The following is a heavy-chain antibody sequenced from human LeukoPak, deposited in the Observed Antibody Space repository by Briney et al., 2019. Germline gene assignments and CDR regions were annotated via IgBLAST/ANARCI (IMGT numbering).Heavy chain of an antibody. CDR1: GYTFTSYY. J-gene: IGHJ4*02. CDR2: INPSGGST. D-gene: IGHD3-22*01. CDR3: ARVPYYYDSSGYSFDY. V-gene: IGHV1-46*01. Sequence: ASVKVSCKASGYTFTSYYMHWVRQAPGQGLEWMGIINPSGGSTSYAQKFQGRVTMTRDTSTSTVYMELSSLRSEDTAVYYCARVPYYYDSSGYSFDYWGQGTPVTVSS.